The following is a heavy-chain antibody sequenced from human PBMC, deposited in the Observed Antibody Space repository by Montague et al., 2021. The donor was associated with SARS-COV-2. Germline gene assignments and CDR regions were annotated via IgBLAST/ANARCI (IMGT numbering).Heavy chain of an antibody. CDR2: IYYSGST. CDR1: GGSISSYY. D-gene: IGHD3-22*01. V-gene: IGHV4-59*01. CDR3: ARVGVITTWFYFDY. J-gene: IGHJ4*02. Sequence: SETLSLTCTVSGGSISSYYWSWIQQPPGKGLEWIGYIYYSGSTNYNPSLKSRVTISVDTSKNQFSLKLSSVTAADTAVYYCARVGVITTWFYFDYWGQGTLVTVSS.